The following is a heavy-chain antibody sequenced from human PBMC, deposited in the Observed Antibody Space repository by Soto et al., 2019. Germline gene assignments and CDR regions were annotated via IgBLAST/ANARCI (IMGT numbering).Heavy chain of an antibody. Sequence: QVQLQESGPGLVKPSETLSLTCTVSGGSISSYYWSWIRQPPGKGLEWIGYLYYSGSTNYNPSLKSRVTISVDTSKNQLSLKLSSVTAADTAVYYCARRYGGTLGYWGQGTLVTVSS. CDR3: ARRYGGTLGY. CDR2: LYYSGST. CDR1: GGSISSYY. J-gene: IGHJ4*02. V-gene: IGHV4-59*08. D-gene: IGHD4-17*01.